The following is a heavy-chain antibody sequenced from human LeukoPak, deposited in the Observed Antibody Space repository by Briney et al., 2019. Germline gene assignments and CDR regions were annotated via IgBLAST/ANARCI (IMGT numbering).Heavy chain of an antibody. V-gene: IGHV4-4*07. Sequence: SETLSLTCTVSGDSISSNYWSWIRQSAGKGLEWIGRIHISGSTNYGPSLKSRVTMSVDMSKNQLSLKVRSVTAADTAVYYCARDVSLSFDIWGQGTMVNV. CDR3: ARDVSLSFDI. J-gene: IGHJ3*02. CDR1: GDSISSNY. CDR2: IHISGST. D-gene: IGHD3-16*01.